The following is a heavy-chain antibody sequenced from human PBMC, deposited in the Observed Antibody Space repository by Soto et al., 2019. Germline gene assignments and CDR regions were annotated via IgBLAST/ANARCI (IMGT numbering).Heavy chain of an antibody. CDR3: ARGGGEYDY. CDR2: IYYTGST. D-gene: IGHD2-21*01. Sequence: SVTLSLTCTVSGGSSIRGDRYWSWIRQPPGKGLEWIGYIYYTGSTYYNPSLKSRLSISVDTSKNQFSLNLTSVSVADTAVYYCARGGGEYDYWGQGTLVNVSS. CDR1: GGSSIRGDRY. V-gene: IGHV4-30-4*08. J-gene: IGHJ4*02.